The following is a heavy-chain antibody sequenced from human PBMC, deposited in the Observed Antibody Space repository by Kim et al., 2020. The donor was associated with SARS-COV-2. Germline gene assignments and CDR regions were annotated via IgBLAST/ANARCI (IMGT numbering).Heavy chain of an antibody. J-gene: IGHJ6*02. Sequence: ASVKVSCKASGYTFTSYGISWVRQAPGQGLEWMGWISAYNGNTNYAQKLQGRVTMTTDTSTSTAYMELRSLRSDDTAVYYCARAGSSWKLDPMSDYYYYGMDVWGQGTTVTVSS. D-gene: IGHD6-13*01. CDR3: ARAGSSWKLDPMSDYYYYGMDV. CDR2: ISAYNGNT. CDR1: GYTFTSYG. V-gene: IGHV1-18*04.